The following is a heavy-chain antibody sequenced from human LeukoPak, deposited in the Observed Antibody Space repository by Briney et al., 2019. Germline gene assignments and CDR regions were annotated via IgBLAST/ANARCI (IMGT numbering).Heavy chain of an antibody. J-gene: IGHJ4*02. CDR2: NSAYDGNT. Sequence: ASVKVSCKASGYTFTGYYMHWVRQAPGQGLEWMGWNSAYDGNTNYAQKLQGRVTMTTDTSTSTAYMELRSLRSDDTAVYYCARDPRNSDYYGSGSYYTHWGQGTLVTVSS. D-gene: IGHD3-10*01. CDR3: ARDPRNSDYYGSGSYYTH. CDR1: GYTFTGYY. V-gene: IGHV1-18*04.